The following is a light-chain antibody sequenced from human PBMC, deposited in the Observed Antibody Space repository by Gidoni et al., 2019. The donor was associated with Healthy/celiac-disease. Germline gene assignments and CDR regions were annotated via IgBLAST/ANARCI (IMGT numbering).Light chain of an antibody. CDR2: GNS. CDR1: SSNIGAGYD. CDR3: QSYDSSQGV. Sequence: QYVLTQPPSVSGAPGQRVTISCTGSSSNIGAGYDVHWYQQLPGTAPKLPIYGNSNRPSGVPDRFSGSKSGTSASLAITGLQAEDEADYYCQSYDSSQGVFGGGTKLTVL. J-gene: IGLJ2*01. V-gene: IGLV1-40*01.